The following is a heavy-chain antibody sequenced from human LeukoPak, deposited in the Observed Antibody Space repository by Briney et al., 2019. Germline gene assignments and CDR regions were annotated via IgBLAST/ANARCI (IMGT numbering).Heavy chain of an antibody. CDR3: ARDRERDGYNAGFDY. D-gene: IGHD5-24*01. Sequence: GASVKVSCKASGGTFSSYAISWVRQAPGQGLEWMGRIIPIFGTANYTQKFQGRVTITTDESTSTAYMELSSLRSEDTAVYYCARDRERDGYNAGFDYWGQGTLVTVSS. CDR2: IIPIFGTA. J-gene: IGHJ4*02. V-gene: IGHV1-69*05. CDR1: GGTFSSYA.